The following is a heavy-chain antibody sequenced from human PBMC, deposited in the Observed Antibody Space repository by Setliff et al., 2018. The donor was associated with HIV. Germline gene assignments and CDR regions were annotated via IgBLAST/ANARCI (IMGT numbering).Heavy chain of an antibody. CDR2: IRSKGYGSAT. D-gene: IGHD1-1*01. Sequence: GESLKISCAASGFTFSGSAMHWVRQASGKGLEWVGRIRSKGYGSATAYAASVKGRFTISRDDSKNTAYLQMDSLKTEDTAVYYCTRHSTDPWSLLDYWGQGTLVTVSS. V-gene: IGHV3-73*01. CDR3: TRHSTDPWSLLDY. J-gene: IGHJ4*02. CDR1: GFTFSGSA.